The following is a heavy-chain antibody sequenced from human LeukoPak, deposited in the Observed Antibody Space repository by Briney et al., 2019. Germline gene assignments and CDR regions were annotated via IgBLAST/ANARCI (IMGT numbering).Heavy chain of an antibody. Sequence: ASVKVSCKASGYTFTSYYMHWVRQAPGQGLEWMGIINPSGGSTSYAQKFQGRVTMTRDMSTSTVYMELSSLRSEDAAVYYCATSIQLWVPFDYWGQGTLVTVSS. D-gene: IGHD5-18*01. CDR3: ATSIQLWVPFDY. J-gene: IGHJ4*02. V-gene: IGHV1-46*01. CDR1: GYTFTSYY. CDR2: INPSGGST.